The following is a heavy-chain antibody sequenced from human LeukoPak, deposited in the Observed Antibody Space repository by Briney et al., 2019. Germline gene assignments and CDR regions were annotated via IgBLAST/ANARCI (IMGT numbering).Heavy chain of an antibody. Sequence: GASVKVSCKASGGTFSSYAISWVRQASGQGLEWMGGIIPIFGTANYAQKFQGRVTITADESTSTAYMELSSLRSEDTAVYYCARGVRNYSNYGGKPGHFDYWGQGTLVTVSS. J-gene: IGHJ4*02. V-gene: IGHV1-69*13. CDR1: GGTFSSYA. CDR3: ARGVRNYSNYGGKPGHFDY. CDR2: IIPIFGTA. D-gene: IGHD4-11*01.